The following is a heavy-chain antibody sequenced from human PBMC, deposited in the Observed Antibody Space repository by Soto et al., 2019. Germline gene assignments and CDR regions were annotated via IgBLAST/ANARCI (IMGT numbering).Heavy chain of an antibody. D-gene: IGHD2-2*01. V-gene: IGHV3-9*01. CDR1: GFTFDDYA. J-gene: IGHJ4*02. CDR3: AKAYCSTSCYFYDY. Sequence: GGSLRLSCAASGFTFDDYAMHWVRQAPGKGLEWVSGISWNSGSIGYADSVKGRFTISRDNAKNSLYLQMNSLRAEDTALYYCAKAYCSTSCYFYDYWGQGTLVTVSS. CDR2: ISWNSGSI.